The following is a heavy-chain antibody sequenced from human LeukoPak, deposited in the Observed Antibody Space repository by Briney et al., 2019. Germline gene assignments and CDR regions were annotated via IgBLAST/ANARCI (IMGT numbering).Heavy chain of an antibody. V-gene: IGHV4-39*01. CDR1: GGSISSSSYY. CDR2: FYYSGST. J-gene: IGHJ4*02. CDR3: ANRYCSGGSCYLDY. Sequence: SETLSLTCTVSGGSISSSSYYWGWIRQPPGKGLEWIGSFYYSGSTYYNPSLKSRVTISVDTPKNQFSLKLSSVTAADTAVYYCANRYCSGGSCYLDYWGQGTLVTVSS. D-gene: IGHD2-15*01.